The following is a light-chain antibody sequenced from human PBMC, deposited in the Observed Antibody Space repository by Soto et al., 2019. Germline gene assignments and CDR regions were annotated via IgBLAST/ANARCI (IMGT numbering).Light chain of an antibody. V-gene: IGKV3-20*01. CDR2: GAS. CDR3: QQYGSSPFT. Sequence: EIVLTQSPGTLSLSPGERATLSCRASQSVSSSYLAWYQQKPGQAPRLLIYGASSRATGIPDRFSGSGSGKDFTLTVCRLEPEDFAVYYCQQYGSSPFTFGPGTKVDIK. CDR1: QSVSSSY. J-gene: IGKJ3*01.